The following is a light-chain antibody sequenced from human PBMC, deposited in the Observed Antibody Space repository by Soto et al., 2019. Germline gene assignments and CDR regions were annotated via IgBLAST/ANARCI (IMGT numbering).Light chain of an antibody. Sequence: QSALNQPASVSGSPGQSITISCTGTSSDVGGYNYVSWYQQHPGKAPKFMIYEVSNRPSGVSNRFSGSKSGNTASLTISGLQAEDEADYYCSSYTSSSTHWVFGGGTKLTVL. V-gene: IGLV2-14*01. CDR2: EVS. CDR3: SSYTSSSTHWV. J-gene: IGLJ3*02. CDR1: SSDVGGYNY.